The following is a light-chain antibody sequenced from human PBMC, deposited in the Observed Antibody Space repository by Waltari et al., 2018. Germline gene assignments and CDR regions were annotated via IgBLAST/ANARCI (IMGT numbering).Light chain of an antibody. CDR1: QVIKNE. Sequence: AIQMTPSPSPLSAAVEDSVITTCRASQVIKNELGWYQQKPGKAPKLLIKAASCLKTEVPSRFSGSASGTDFTLTISSLQPEDFATYYCLRDYNYPRAFGQGTKVEIK. CDR2: AAS. V-gene: IGKV1-6*01. CDR3: LRDYNYPRA. J-gene: IGKJ1*01.